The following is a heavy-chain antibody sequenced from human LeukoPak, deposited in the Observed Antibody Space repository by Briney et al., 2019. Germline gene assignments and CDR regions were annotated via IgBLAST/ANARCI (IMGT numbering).Heavy chain of an antibody. CDR1: GFTFSSYA. V-gene: IGHV3-23*01. Sequence: GGSLRLSCAASGFTFSSYAMSWVRQAPGKELEWVSAISGSGGSTDYADSVKGRFTISRDNSKNTLYLQMNSLRAEDTAIYYCAKDPTVGTTNYFDYWGQGTLVTVSS. CDR2: ISGSGGST. J-gene: IGHJ4*02. D-gene: IGHD4-23*01. CDR3: AKDPTVGTTNYFDY.